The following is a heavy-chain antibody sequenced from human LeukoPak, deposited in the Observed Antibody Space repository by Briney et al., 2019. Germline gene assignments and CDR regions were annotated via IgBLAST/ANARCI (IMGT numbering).Heavy chain of an antibody. D-gene: IGHD2-15*01. V-gene: IGHV3-30*04. CDR2: ISYDGSNE. CDR3: ARTYCSGGTCSGADH. J-gene: IGHJ5*02. CDR1: GFTFSSYV. Sequence: PGGSLRLSCAASGFTFSSYVMHWVRQAPGKGLEWVAIISYDGSNEYYAHSVKGRFTISRDNSRDTLFLQMDGLKAEDTAVYYCARTYCSGGTCSGADHWGQGTVVTVSS.